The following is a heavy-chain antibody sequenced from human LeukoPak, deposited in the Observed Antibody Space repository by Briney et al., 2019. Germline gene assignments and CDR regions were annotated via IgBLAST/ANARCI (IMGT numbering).Heavy chain of an antibody. Sequence: SETLSLTCAVYGGSFSGYYWSWILQPPGKGLQWIGEINHSGSTNYNPSLKSRVTISVDTSKNQFSLKLSSVTAADTAVYYCARGFSGYGRHFDYWGQGTLVTVSS. J-gene: IGHJ4*02. D-gene: IGHD5-12*01. CDR3: ARGFSGYGRHFDY. CDR2: INHSGST. CDR1: GGSFSGYY. V-gene: IGHV4-34*01.